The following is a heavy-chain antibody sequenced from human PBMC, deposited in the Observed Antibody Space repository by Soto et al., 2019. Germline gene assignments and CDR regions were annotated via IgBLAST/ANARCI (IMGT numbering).Heavy chain of an antibody. CDR3: ARQDTIWFGELSPIDY. J-gene: IGHJ4*02. V-gene: IGHV4-59*01. CDR1: GGSISSYY. D-gene: IGHD3-10*01. CDR2: IYYSGST. Sequence: SETLSLTCAVSGGSISSYYWSWIRQPPGKGLEWIGYIYYSGSTNYNPSLKSRVTISVDTSKNQFSLKLSSVTAADTAVYYCARQDTIWFGELSPIDYWGQGTLVTVSS.